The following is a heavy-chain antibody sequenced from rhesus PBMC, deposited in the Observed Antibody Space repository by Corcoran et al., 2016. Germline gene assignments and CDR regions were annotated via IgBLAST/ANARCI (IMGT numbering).Heavy chain of an antibody. Sequence: QVQLQESGPGLVKPSEPLYLTCAVSGASISSNTWGWIRQPPGKGLEWMGRIYGSGGSTSYNPSLTSRVTISTDTSKNQFSLKLSSVTAADTAVYYCARGVGNDYWGQGVLVTVSS. V-gene: IGHV4-147*01. CDR2: IYGSGGST. CDR3: ARGVGNDY. D-gene: IGHD7-45*01. J-gene: IGHJ4*01. CDR1: GASISSNT.